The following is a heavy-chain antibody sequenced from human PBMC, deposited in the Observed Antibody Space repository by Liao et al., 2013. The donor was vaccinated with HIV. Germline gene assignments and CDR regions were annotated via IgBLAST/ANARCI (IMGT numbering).Heavy chain of an antibody. D-gene: IGHD3-10*01. CDR3: ARGRAISMVRGVISYYYYMDV. J-gene: IGHJ6*03. CDR2: INHSGST. V-gene: IGHV4-59*12. CDR1: GGSISTYY. Sequence: QVQLQESGPGLVKPSETLSLTCTVSGGSISTYYWSWIRQPPGKGLEWIGEINHSGSTNYNPSLKSRVTISVDTSKIQFSLKLSSVTAADTAVYFCARGRAISMVRGVISYYYYMDVWGKGTTVTVSS.